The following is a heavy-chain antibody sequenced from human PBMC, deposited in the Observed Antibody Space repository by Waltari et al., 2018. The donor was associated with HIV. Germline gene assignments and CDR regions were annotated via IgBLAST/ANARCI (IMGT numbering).Heavy chain of an antibody. Sequence: EVQLVQSAAAGKKPGESLTTSCPGSGSSFTRYWYGWLHLLPRKGLVWMGIIYPGDSDTRYSPSFEGQVTISADKSISTAYLQWSSLKASDTAMYYCARHLDYYYDSSGYPEVYYGMDVWGQGTTVTVSS. J-gene: IGHJ6*02. D-gene: IGHD3-22*01. CDR2: IYPGDSDT. V-gene: IGHV5-51*07. CDR3: ARHLDYYYDSSGYPEVYYGMDV. CDR1: GSSFTRYW.